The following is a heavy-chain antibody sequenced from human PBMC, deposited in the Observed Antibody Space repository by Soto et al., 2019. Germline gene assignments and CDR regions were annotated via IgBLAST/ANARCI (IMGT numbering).Heavy chain of an antibody. V-gene: IGHV4-59*01. J-gene: IGHJ5*02. CDR3: GRERTAWLFSP. CDR1: GGSISSSY. D-gene: IGHD3-22*01. Sequence: PSETLSLTCTVSGGSISSSYWSWIRQPPGKGLEWMGYIYYSGSTNYNPSLKGRVTISVDTSKNQFSLNLSSVTAADTAVNYCGRERTAWLFSPGGQGTLVTV. CDR2: IYYSGST.